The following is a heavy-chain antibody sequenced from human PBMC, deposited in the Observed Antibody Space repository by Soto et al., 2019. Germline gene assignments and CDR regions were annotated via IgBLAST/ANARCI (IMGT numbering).Heavy chain of an antibody. J-gene: IGHJ4*02. CDR1: GGFFSGYY. CDR2: INHSGST. D-gene: IGHD4-4*01. V-gene: IGHV4-34*01. Sequence: QVQLQQWGAGLLRPSETLSLTCAVYGGFFSGYYWSWIRQPPGKGLEWIGEINHSGSTNYNPSLKSRVTISVDTSKNQFSLKLSSVTAADTAVYYCARGGNSNHFDYCGQGTLVTVSS. CDR3: ARGGNSNHFDY.